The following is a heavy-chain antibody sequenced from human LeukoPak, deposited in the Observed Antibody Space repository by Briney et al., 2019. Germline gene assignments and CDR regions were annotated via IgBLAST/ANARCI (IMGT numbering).Heavy chain of an antibody. D-gene: IGHD6-19*01. CDR3: ARGTPSSSGWLYYGMDV. V-gene: IGHV3-53*05. CDR2: IYSGGST. J-gene: IGHJ6*02. CDR1: GFTVSSNY. Sequence: GGSLRLSCAASGFTVSSNYMSWVRQAPGKGLEWVSVIYSGGSTYYADSAKGRFTISRDNSKNTLYLQMNSLRAEDTAVYYCARGTPSSSGWLYYGMDVWGQGTTVTVSS.